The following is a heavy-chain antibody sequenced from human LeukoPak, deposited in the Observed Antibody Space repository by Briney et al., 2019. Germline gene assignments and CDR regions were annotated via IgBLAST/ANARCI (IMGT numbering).Heavy chain of an antibody. CDR1: GGTFSSYA. D-gene: IGHD4-23*01. CDR2: IIPIFGTA. CDR3: ARSLTVAGAFDI. V-gene: IGHV1-69*06. J-gene: IGHJ3*02. Sequence: GSSVKVSCKASGGTFSSYAISRVRQAPGQGLEWMGGIIPIFGTANYAQKFQGRVTITADKSTSTAYMELSSLRSEDTAVYYCARSLTVAGAFDIWGQGTMVTVSS.